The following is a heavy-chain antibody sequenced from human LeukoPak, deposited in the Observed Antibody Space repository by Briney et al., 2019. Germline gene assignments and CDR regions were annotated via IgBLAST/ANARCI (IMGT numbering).Heavy chain of an antibody. V-gene: IGHV1-2*06. CDR3: ARVSMAVAGLLDY. CDR2: INPNNRDT. D-gene: IGHD6-19*01. Sequence: ASVKVSCKASGYSFSGYFIHWVRQAPGQGLEWMGRINPNNRDTIYAQKFQGGVTMTRDTSISTAYMELSRLRSDDTAVYYCARVSMAVAGLLDYWGQGTLLTVSS. CDR1: GYSFSGYF. J-gene: IGHJ4*02.